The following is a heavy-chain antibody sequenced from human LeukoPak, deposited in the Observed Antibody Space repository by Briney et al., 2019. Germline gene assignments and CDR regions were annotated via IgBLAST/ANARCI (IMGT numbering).Heavy chain of an antibody. V-gene: IGHV1-18*01. CDR1: GYSFNTTV. CDR3: ARVSIGESPDS. CDR2: IGTDNGDT. J-gene: IGHJ4*02. D-gene: IGHD2-21*01. Sequence: DASVRVSSTALGYSFNTTVISSGCQAPGQGLERMGWIGTDNGDTNYAQNFQGRVTINTITSTSTAYMLLRSLSSDDTAVYYCARVSIGESPDSWGQGTLVTVSS.